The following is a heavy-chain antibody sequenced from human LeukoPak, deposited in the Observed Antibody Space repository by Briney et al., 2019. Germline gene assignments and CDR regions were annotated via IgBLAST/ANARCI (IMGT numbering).Heavy chain of an antibody. V-gene: IGHV3-30*04. Sequence: GGSLRLSCEASGFSFSTSGVHWVRQAPDKGLEWMAVISKDGRKNHYADSVKGRFTISRDNSKSTLFLQMNSLRPEDTAIYYCARDLLNYGSAYYDVGIFDSWGQGTLVTVSS. CDR3: ARDLLNYGSAYYDVGIFDS. J-gene: IGHJ4*02. CDR1: GFSFSTSG. D-gene: IGHD3-10*01. CDR2: ISKDGRKN.